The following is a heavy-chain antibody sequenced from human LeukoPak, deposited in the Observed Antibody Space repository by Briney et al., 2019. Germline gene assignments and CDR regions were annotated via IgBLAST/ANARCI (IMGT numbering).Heavy chain of an antibody. CDR1: EFTFSSYA. Sequence: GRSLRLSCAASEFTFSSYAMHWVRQAPGKGLEWVAVISYDGNNKHYADSVKGRFTISRDNSKNTLYLQMNSLRPEDTAVYYRARSAGYCTSTSCYYYDYWGQGTLVTVSS. CDR3: ARSAGYCTSTSCYYYDY. D-gene: IGHD2-2*01. CDR2: ISYDGNNK. V-gene: IGHV3-30*04. J-gene: IGHJ4*02.